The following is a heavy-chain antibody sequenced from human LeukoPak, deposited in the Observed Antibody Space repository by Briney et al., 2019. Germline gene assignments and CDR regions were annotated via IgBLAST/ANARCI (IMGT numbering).Heavy chain of an antibody. V-gene: IGHV4-59*01. CDR2: IYYNGST. CDR1: GGSISSYY. J-gene: IGHJ4*02. D-gene: IGHD6-13*01. CDR3: ARVAAAGMGFDY. Sequence: SETLSLTCTVSGGSISSYYWSWIRQPPGKGLDWIGYIYYNGSTNYNPPLKSRVTISVDTSKNQFSLKLSSVTAADTAVYYCARVAAAGMGFDYWGQGTLVTVSS.